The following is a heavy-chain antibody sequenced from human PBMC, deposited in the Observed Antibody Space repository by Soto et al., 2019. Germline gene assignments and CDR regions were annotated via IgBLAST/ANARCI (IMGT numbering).Heavy chain of an antibody. V-gene: IGHV3-33*01. CDR3: ARERNTAMAMGHDAFDI. J-gene: IGHJ3*02. CDR1: GFSFRNYG. Sequence: PGGSLRLSCAASGFSFRNYGMHWVRQAPGKGLEWVAVIWYDGSNKYYADSVKGRFTISRDNSKDTLYLQMNSLRAEDTAVYYCARERNTAMAMGHDAFDIWGQGTMVTVSS. CDR2: IWYDGSNK. D-gene: IGHD5-18*01.